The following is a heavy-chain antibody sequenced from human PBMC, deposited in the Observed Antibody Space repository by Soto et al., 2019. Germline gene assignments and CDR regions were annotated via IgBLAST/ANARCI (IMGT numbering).Heavy chain of an antibody. CDR1: GGSFSDFY. Sequence: PSETLSLTCAMFGGSFSDFYWTWIRQPPGKGLEWIGEISHGGTTKDNPSLRSRVTISVDTSKNQFSLTLTSVTAADTALYYCARGHTRRTSLGRGSFIMGKNLVSWGQGTLVTVSS. CDR3: ARGHTRRTSLGRGSFIMGKNLVS. D-gene: IGHD3-10*01. V-gene: IGHV4-34*01. J-gene: IGHJ4*02. CDR2: ISHGGTT.